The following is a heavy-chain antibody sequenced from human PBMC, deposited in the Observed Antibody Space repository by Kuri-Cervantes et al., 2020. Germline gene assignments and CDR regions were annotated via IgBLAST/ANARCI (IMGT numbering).Heavy chain of an antibody. CDR1: GYTFTSYD. J-gene: IGHJ6*02. V-gene: IGHV1-8*01. Sequence: ASVKVSCKASGYTFTSYDINWVRQATGQGLEWMGWMNPKSGNTGYAQKFQGRVTMTRNTSISTAYMELSSLRSEDTAVYYCARAPRTGYSSSWYRDYYYYGMDVWGQGTTVTVSS. CDR3: ARAPRTGYSSSWYRDYYYYGMDV. D-gene: IGHD6-13*01. CDR2: MNPKSGNT.